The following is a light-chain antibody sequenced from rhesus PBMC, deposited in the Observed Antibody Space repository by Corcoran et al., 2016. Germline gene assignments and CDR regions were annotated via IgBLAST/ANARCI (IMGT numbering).Light chain of an antibody. V-gene: IGKV3-53*02. CDR3: QKYSSSPFT. CDR2: GAS. Sequence: QIILTQSPATLSLSPGERATLSCRASQSVSSYLAWYQQQPGQAPKLLIHGASSRAPGIPDRFSGRGSGTEFTLTISSLEPEDFAVYYCQKYSSSPFTFGPGPKLDIK. CDR1: QSVSSY. J-gene: IGKJ3*01.